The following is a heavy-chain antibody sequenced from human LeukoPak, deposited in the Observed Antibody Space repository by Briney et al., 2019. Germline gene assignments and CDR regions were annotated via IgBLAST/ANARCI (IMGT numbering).Heavy chain of an antibody. Sequence: GGSLRLSCAASGFTFSSYSMNLVRQAPGKGLEWVSSISSSSSYIYYADSVKGRFTISRDNAKNSLYLQMNSLRAEDTAVYYCARATLVRLGGLEFYYFDYWGQGTLVTVSS. CDR1: GFTFSSYS. V-gene: IGHV3-21*01. CDR3: ARATLVRLGGLEFYYFDY. D-gene: IGHD3-16*01. J-gene: IGHJ4*02. CDR2: ISSSSSYI.